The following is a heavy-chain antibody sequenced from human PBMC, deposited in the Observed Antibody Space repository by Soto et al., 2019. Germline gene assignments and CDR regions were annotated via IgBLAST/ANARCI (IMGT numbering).Heavy chain of an antibody. CDR3: ARGYYDSSGSRYSDY. D-gene: IGHD3-22*01. V-gene: IGHV4-30-4*01. CDR1: GDSISSGDYY. Sequence: SETLSLTCTVSGDSISSGDYYWSWIRQPPGKGLECIGYIYYSGSTYSNPSLKSRVTMSVDTSKNQFSLKLSSVTAADTAVYYCARGYYDSSGSRYSDYWGQGTLVTVSS. J-gene: IGHJ4*02. CDR2: IYYSGST.